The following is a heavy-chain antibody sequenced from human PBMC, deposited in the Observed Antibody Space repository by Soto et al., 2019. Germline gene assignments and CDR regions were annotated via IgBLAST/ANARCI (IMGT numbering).Heavy chain of an antibody. V-gene: IGHV3-30*18. CDR3: AKAGSLAVAGRNNWFDP. CDR2: ISYDGSNK. J-gene: IGHJ5*02. CDR1: GFTFSSYG. Sequence: QVQLVESGGGVVQPGRSLRLSCAASGFTFSSYGMHWVRQAPGKGLEWVAVISYDGSNKYYADSVKGRFTISRDNSKNTLYLQMNSLRAEDTAVYYCAKAGSLAVAGRNNWFDPWGQGTLVTVSS. D-gene: IGHD6-19*01.